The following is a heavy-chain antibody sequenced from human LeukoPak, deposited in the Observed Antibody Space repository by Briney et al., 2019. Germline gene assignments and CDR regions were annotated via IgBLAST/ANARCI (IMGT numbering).Heavy chain of an antibody. CDR1: GFTFDDYG. V-gene: IGHV3-20*04. D-gene: IGHD3-22*01. CDR3: ARSGYYDSSAYFY. J-gene: IGHJ4*02. CDR2: INWNGGST. Sequence: GGSLRLSCAASGFTFDDYGMSWVRQGPGKELEWVSGINWNGGSTGYADSVEGRFTISRDNGKNSLYLQMNSLRAEDTALYYCARSGYYDSSAYFYWGQGTLVTVSS.